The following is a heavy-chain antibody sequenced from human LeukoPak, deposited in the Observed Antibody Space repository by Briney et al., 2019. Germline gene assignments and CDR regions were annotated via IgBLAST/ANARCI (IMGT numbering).Heavy chain of an antibody. V-gene: IGHV4-59*08. D-gene: IGHD3-3*01. J-gene: IGHJ6*03. CDR2: IYYSGST. CDR3: ARVRATLFGVAMDYIDV. CDR1: GGSISSYY. Sequence: PSEALSLTCTVSGGSISSYYWSWIRQPPGKGLDWIGYIYYSGSTNYNPSLKSRVTISVDTSKNQLSLKLSSVTAADTAVYYCARVRATLFGVAMDYIDVWGKGTTVTFSS.